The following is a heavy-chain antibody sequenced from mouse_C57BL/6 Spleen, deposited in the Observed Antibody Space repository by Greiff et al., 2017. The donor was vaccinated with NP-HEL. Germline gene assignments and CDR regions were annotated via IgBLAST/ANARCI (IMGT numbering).Heavy chain of an antibody. V-gene: IGHV1-52*01. J-gene: IGHJ3*01. D-gene: IGHD1-1*01. CDR3: AREGSNGWFAY. CDR1: GYTFTSYW. CDR2: IDPSDSET. Sequence: VQLQQPGAELVRPGSSVKLSCKASGYTFTSYWMHWVKQRPIQGLEWIGNIDPSDSETHYNQKFKDKATLTVDKSSSTAYMQLSSLTSEDSAVYYCAREGSNGWFAYWGQGTLVTVSA.